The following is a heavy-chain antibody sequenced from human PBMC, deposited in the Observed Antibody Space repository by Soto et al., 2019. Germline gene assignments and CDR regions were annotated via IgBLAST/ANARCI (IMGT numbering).Heavy chain of an antibody. CDR1: GYTFTGYY. CDR3: ARGPLE. V-gene: IGHV1-2*02. Sequence: ASVKVSCKXSGYTFTGYYLHWVRQAPGQGPEWVGKIDPDSGDTDQSQKFQGRVTLTRDTAIDTAYMELTRLTLDDTAIYYCARGPLEWGQGTLVTV. J-gene: IGHJ4*02. CDR2: IDPDSGDT.